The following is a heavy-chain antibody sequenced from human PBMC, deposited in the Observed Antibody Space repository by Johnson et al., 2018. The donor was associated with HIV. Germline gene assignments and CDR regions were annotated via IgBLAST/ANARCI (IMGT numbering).Heavy chain of an antibody. CDR2: ISYDGSNK. CDR1: GFTFSSYA. D-gene: IGHD3-22*01. V-gene: IGHV3-30*04. Sequence: QVHLVESGGGVVQPGRSLRLSCAASGFTFSSYAMHWVRQAPGKGLEWVAVISYDGSNKYYADSVKGRFTISRDNSKNTLYLQMNSLRAEDTAVYYCTTGHYYDSSGDAFDIWGQGTMVTVSS. J-gene: IGHJ3*02. CDR3: TTGHYYDSSGDAFDI.